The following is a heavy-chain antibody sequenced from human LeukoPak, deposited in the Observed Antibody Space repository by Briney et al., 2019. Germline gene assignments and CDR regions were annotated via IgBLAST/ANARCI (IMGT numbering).Heavy chain of an antibody. V-gene: IGHV3-72*01. CDR1: GFSFSDHY. CDR2: IRKEDDNYIT. Sequence: GGSLRLSCAASGFSFSDHYMDWVRQAPGKGLEWVGRIRKEDDNYITQYAASVKDRFTISRDDSKSSLCLHMNSLKVEDTALYYCARVYSSGWEVSDYWGQGTLVTVSS. D-gene: IGHD6-19*01. CDR3: ARVYSSGWEVSDY. J-gene: IGHJ4*02.